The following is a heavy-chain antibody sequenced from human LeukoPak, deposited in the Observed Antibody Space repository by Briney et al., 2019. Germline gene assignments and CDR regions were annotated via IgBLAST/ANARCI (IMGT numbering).Heavy chain of an antibody. CDR2: FDPEDGET. J-gene: IGHJ4*02. Sequence: ASVKVSCKVSRYTLTELSMHWVRQAPGKGLEWMGGFDPEDGETIYAQKFQGRVTMTEDTSTDTAYMELSSLRSEDTAVYYCASTMIVVALFDYWGQGTLVTVSS. CDR3: ASTMIVVALFDY. D-gene: IGHD3-22*01. V-gene: IGHV1-24*01. CDR1: RYTLTELS.